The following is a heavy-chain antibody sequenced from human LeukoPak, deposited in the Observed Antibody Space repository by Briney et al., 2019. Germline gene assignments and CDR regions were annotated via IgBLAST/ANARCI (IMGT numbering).Heavy chain of an antibody. CDR3: ARCADSSWFAYFDY. Sequence: GGSLRLSCAASGFTFSDYYMSWIRQAPGKGLEWVSYISSSGSTIYYADSVKGRFTISRDNAKNSLYLQMNSLRAEDTAVYYCARCADSSWFAYFDYWGQGTLVTVSS. V-gene: IGHV3-11*01. J-gene: IGHJ4*02. CDR1: GFTFSDYY. D-gene: IGHD6-13*01. CDR2: ISSSGSTI.